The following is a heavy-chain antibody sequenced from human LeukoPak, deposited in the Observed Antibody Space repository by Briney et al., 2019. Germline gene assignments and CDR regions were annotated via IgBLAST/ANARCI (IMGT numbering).Heavy chain of an antibody. CDR3: ARASDGGYYFDF. CDR2: IFIGVGT. V-gene: IGHV3-66*01. D-gene: IGHD3-16*01. Sequence: GGSLRLSCAASGFSVSNNYMTWVRQAPGKGLEWVSIIFIGVGTYYTDSVKGRFTISRDNSKNTLYLQMNSLGAEDTAVYYCARASDGGYYFDFRGQGTLVTVSS. J-gene: IGHJ4*02. CDR1: GFSVSNNY.